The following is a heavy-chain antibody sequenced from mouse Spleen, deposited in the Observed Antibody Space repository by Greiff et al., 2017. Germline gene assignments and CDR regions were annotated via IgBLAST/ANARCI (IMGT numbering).Heavy chain of an antibody. V-gene: IGHV1-64*01. CDR2: IHPNSGST. CDR1: GYTFTSYW. D-gene: IGHD4-1*01. Sequence: VQLQQPGAELVKPGASVKLSCKASGYTFTSYWMHWVKQRPGQGLEWIGMIHPNSGSTNYNEKFKSKATLTVDKSSSTAYMQLSSLTSEDSAVYYCARSLTGPSYAMDYWGQGTSVTVSS. CDR3: ARSLTGPSYAMDY. J-gene: IGHJ4*01.